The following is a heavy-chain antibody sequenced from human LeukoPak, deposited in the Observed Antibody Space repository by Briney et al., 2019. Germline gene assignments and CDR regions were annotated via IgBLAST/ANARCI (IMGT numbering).Heavy chain of an antibody. CDR2: ISYDGCNK. Sequence: GSSLTLSCAASGFNFSSYAMLWLRQAPGKALEWLAVISYDGCNKYYADSVKGRFSISRDNSKNTLYLQMNSLRAEETAVYYCAKDSRYSGNYKAFDIWGQGTMVTVSS. D-gene: IGHD1-26*01. CDR1: GFNFSSYA. CDR3: AKDSRYSGNYKAFDI. J-gene: IGHJ3*02. V-gene: IGHV3-30*04.